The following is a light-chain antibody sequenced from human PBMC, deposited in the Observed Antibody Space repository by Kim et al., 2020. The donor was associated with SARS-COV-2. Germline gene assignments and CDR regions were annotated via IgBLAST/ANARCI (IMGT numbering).Light chain of an antibody. CDR3: QAWDSSTGV. CDR2: QDS. Sequence: PSVSGSPGRIASITCSGDKLGDKYACWYQQKPGQSPVLVIYQDSKRPSGIPERFSGSNSGNTATLTISGTQAMDEADYYCQAWDSSTGVFGTGTKVT. CDR1: KLGDKY. V-gene: IGLV3-1*01. J-gene: IGLJ1*01.